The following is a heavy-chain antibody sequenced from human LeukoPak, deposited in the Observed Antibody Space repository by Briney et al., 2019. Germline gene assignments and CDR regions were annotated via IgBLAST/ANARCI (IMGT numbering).Heavy chain of an antibody. CDR3: ARARSSSSPRGYFDY. D-gene: IGHD6-6*01. CDR1: GFTFDDYG. V-gene: IGHV3-20*04. CDR2: INWNGGST. J-gene: IGHJ4*02. Sequence: GGSLRLSCAASGFTFDDYGMSWLRHAPGKGLEWVSGINWNGGSTVYADSVKGRFTISRDNAKNSLYLQMNSLRAEDTALYYCARARSSSSPRGYFDYWGQGTLVTVSS.